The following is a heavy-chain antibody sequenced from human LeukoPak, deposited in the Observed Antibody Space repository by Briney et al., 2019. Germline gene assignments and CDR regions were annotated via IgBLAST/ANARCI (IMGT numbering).Heavy chain of an antibody. Sequence: GGSVRLTCAASGLTSSDYYMTWIRQPPGKGPEWISYISSSGGTTTYVDSVKGRFTISRDNAKNSLYLQMNSLRADDTAVYYCARSNYYTVDVWGQGTAVTVSS. CDR2: ISSSGGTT. J-gene: IGHJ6*02. CDR3: ARSNYYTVDV. CDR1: GLTSSDYY. V-gene: IGHV3-11*01.